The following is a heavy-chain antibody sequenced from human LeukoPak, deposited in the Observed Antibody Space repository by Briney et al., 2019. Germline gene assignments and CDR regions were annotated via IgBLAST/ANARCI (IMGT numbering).Heavy chain of an antibody. D-gene: IGHD2-2*01. CDR3: AIGGDSTTSCYRCFNY. Sequence: HGESLKISCKGSGYRFTNYWIGWVRQMPGKGLEWMGFIYPGDSDTRYSPSFQGQVTISADKSISTAYLQWSSLKASDTAMYYCAIGGDSTTSCYRCFNYWGQGTLVTVSS. CDR2: IYPGDSDT. J-gene: IGHJ4*02. CDR1: GYRFTNYW. V-gene: IGHV5-51*01.